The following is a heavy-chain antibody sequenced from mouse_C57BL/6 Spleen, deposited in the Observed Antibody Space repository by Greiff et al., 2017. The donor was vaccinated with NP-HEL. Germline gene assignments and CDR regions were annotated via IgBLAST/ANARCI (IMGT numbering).Heavy chain of an antibody. CDR1: GFTFSSYA. V-gene: IGHV5-4*01. CDR3: AIDEELGEEAWFAY. CDR2: ISDGGSYT. Sequence: EVQLVEPGGGLVKPGGSLKLSCAASGFTFSSYAMSWVRQTPEKRLEWVATISDGGSYTYYPENVKGRFTISRDNAKNNLYLQMSHLKSEDTAMYDCAIDEELGEEAWFAYWGQGTLVTVSA. J-gene: IGHJ3*01. D-gene: IGHD4-1*01.